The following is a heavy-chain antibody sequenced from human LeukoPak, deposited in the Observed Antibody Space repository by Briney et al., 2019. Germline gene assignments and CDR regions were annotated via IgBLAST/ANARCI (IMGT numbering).Heavy chain of an antibody. V-gene: IGHV4-39*01. D-gene: IGHD6-6*01. CDR1: GGSISSSSYY. CDR3: ARQAKQLGILDC. Sequence: PSETLSLTCTVSGGSISSSSYYWGWIRQPPGKGLEWIGSIYYSGSTYYNPSLKSRVTISVDTSKNQFSLKLSSVTAADTAVYYCARQAKQLGILDCWGQGTLVTVSS. J-gene: IGHJ4*02. CDR2: IYYSGST.